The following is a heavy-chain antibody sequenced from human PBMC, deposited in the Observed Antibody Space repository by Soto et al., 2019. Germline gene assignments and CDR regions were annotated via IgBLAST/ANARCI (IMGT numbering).Heavy chain of an antibody. CDR3: ARVLADAGTDDAFDI. D-gene: IGHD6-13*01. J-gene: IGHJ3*02. Sequence: ASVNVSCKASGYTFISYAISWVRQAPGQGLEWMGWISTHDANTKNAQKFQGRVALTTETSTSIAYMELRSLRSDDTAVYYCARVLADAGTDDAFDIWGQGTIVTVS. V-gene: IGHV1-18*04. CDR1: GYTFISYA. CDR2: ISTHDANT.